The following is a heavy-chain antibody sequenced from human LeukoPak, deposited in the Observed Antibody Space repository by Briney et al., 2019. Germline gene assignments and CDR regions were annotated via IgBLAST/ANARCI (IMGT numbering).Heavy chain of an antibody. CDR3: AREPLGSSGYMDV. V-gene: IGHV4-59*01. CDR1: GGSISSYY. D-gene: IGHD3-10*01. CDR2: IYYSGST. J-gene: IGHJ6*03. Sequence: PSETLSLTCSVSGGSISSYYWGWIRQPPGKGLEWIGYIYYSGSTNYNPSLKSRVTISVDTSKNQFSLKLSSVTAADTAVYYCAREPLGSSGYMDVWGKGTTVTVS.